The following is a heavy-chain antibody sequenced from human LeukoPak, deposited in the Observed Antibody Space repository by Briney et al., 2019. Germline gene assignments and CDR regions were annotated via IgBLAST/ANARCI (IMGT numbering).Heavy chain of an antibody. D-gene: IGHD3-10*01. CDR2: ISSNGGST. CDR1: GFTFSSYA. Sequence: GGSLRLSCSASGFTFSSYAMHWVRQAPGKGLEYVSAISSNGGSTYYADSVKGRLTISRDNSKNTLYLQLSSLSDEAQAVYYCVKDQQYYGWFDPWGQGHLVTVSS. J-gene: IGHJ5*02. V-gene: IGHV3-64D*06. CDR3: VKDQQYYGWFDP.